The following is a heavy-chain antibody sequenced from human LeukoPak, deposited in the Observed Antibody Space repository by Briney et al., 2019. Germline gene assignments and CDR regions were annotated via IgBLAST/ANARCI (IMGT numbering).Heavy chain of an antibody. Sequence: PSETLSLTCTVSGGSISSSSYYWGWIRQPPGKGLEWIGSIYYSGSTYYNPSLKSRVTISVDTSKNQFSLRLNSVTAPDTAVYYCAGTIYSSGWLGREYFQNWGQGTLVTVSS. CDR1: GGSISSSSYY. CDR2: IYYSGST. V-gene: IGHV4-39*01. CDR3: AGTIYSSGWLGREYFQN. J-gene: IGHJ1*01. D-gene: IGHD6-19*01.